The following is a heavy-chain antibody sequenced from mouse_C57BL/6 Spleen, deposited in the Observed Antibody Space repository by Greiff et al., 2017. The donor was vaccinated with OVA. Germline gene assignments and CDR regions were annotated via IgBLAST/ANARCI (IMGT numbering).Heavy chain of an antibody. CDR1: GYTFTDYY. Sequence: VQLQQSGPELVKPGASVKISCKASGYTFTDYYMNWVKQSHGKSLEWIGDINPNNGGTSYNQKFKGKATLTVDKSSSTAYMELRSLTSEDSAVYYCARRSLRWYFDVWGTGTTVTVSS. CDR2: INPNNGGT. J-gene: IGHJ1*03. V-gene: IGHV1-26*01. CDR3: ARRSLRWYFDV. D-gene: IGHD1-1*01.